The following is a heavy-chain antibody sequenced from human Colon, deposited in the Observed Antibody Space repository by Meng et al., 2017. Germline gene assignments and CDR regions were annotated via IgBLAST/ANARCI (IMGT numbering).Heavy chain of an antibody. V-gene: IGHV1-8*01. D-gene: IGHD1-26*01. Sequence: QVQLVHSGAEVKTTGASVKVSCKASEYTFTSYDINWVRQATGQGLEWMGWMNPNSGNTGYAQKFQGRVTMTRNTAISTAYMELSRLRSEDTAVYYCARVEVGITSGDYWGQGTLVTVSS. CDR1: EYTFTSYD. CDR2: MNPNSGNT. CDR3: ARVEVGITSGDY. J-gene: IGHJ4*02.